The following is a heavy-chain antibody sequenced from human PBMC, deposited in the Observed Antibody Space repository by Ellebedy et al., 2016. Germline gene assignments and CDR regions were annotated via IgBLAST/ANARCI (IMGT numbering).Heavy chain of an antibody. J-gene: IGHJ5*02. V-gene: IGHV4-59*01. D-gene: IGHD3-9*01. CDR1: AASINNYY. CDR2: ISNSGRT. CDR3: TRGLTGYLNWFDP. Sequence: SETLSLTCTVSAASINNYYWSWIRHAPGKGLEWFGSISNSGRTNYNPSLDSRVTISVDTSKNQFFLKLNSITAVDTAVYYCTRGLTGYLNWFDPWGQGTLVTVSS.